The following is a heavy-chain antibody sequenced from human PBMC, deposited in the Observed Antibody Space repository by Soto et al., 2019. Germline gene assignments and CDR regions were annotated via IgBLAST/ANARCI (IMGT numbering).Heavy chain of an antibody. V-gene: IGHV1-2*02. CDR3: ARDHGITIFGVVINWFDP. CDR2: INPNSGGT. CDR1: GYTFTGYY. J-gene: IGHJ5*02. Sequence: ASVKVSCKASGYTFTGYYMHWVRQAPGQGLEWMGWINPNSGGTNYAQKFQGRVTMTRDTSISTAYMELSRLRSDDTAVYYCARDHGITIFGVVINWFDPWGQGTLVTVPQ. D-gene: IGHD3-3*01.